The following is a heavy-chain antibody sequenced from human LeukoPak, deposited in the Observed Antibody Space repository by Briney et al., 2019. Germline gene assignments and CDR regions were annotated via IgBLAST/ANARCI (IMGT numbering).Heavy chain of an antibody. CDR3: ARDRDTYDFWSGYVNWFDP. J-gene: IGHJ5*02. CDR1: GFTFSSYA. CDR2: ISYDGSNK. V-gene: IGHV3-30-3*01. D-gene: IGHD3-3*01. Sequence: GGSLRLSCAASGFTFSSYAMPWVRQAPGKGLEWVAVISYDGSNKYYADSVKGRFTISRDNSKNTLYLQMNSLRAEDTAVYYCARDRDTYDFWSGYVNWFDPWGQGTLVTVSS.